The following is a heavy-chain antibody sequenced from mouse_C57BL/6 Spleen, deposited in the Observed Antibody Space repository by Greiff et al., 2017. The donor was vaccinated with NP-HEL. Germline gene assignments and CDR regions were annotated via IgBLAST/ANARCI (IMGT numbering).Heavy chain of an antibody. CDR3: AKTGSYSSYWYFDV. D-gene: IGHD1-1*02. CDR1: GYAFSSYW. CDR2: IYPGDGDT. V-gene: IGHV1-80*01. Sequence: QVQLQQSGAELVKPGASVKISCKASGYAFSSYWMNWVKQRPGKGLEWIGQIYPGDGDTNFNGKFKGKATLTADKSSSTAYMQLSSLTSEDSAVYFCAKTGSYSSYWYFDVWGTGTTVTVSS. J-gene: IGHJ1*03.